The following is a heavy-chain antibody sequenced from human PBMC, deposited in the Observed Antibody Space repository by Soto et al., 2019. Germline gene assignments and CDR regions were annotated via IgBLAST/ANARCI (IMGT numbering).Heavy chain of an antibody. J-gene: IGHJ3*02. CDR2: ISPDNGNT. CDR1: GYTFTIYG. D-gene: IGHD6-13*01. Sequence: ASVKVSCKASGYTFTIYGINWVRQAPGQGLEWMGWISPDNGNTNYAQKLQGRVTMTTDTSTNTAYMELRSLRSDDTAVYYCARLGAGQQLSHGVFDIWGQGTLVPVSS. CDR3: ARLGAGQQLSHGVFDI. V-gene: IGHV1-18*01.